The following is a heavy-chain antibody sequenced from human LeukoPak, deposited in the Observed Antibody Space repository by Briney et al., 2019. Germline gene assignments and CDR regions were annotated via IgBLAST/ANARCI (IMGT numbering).Heavy chain of an antibody. CDR1: EYTFTGYY. CDR2: INPSSGGT. J-gene: IGHJ4*02. Sequence: ASVKVSCKASEYTFTGYYMHWVRQAPGQGLEWMGWINPSSGGTNYAQNFQGRVTMTRDTSNSTAYMELGSLRSDDTDLYYCARGGRGLQFLDYWGQGTLVTVSS. CDR3: ARGGRGLQFLDY. V-gene: IGHV1-2*02. D-gene: IGHD5-24*01.